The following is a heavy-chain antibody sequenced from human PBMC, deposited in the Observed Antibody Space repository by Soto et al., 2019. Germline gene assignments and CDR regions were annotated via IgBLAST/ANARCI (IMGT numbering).Heavy chain of an antibody. CDR1: GFTFTSHA. V-gene: IGHV3-30*14. CDR3: AREVLYGMDV. CDR2: ISFDGVNT. J-gene: IGHJ6*02. Sequence: QVQLVESGGGVVQPGRSLRLSCAASGFTFTSHAFHWVRQAPGKGLAWVALISFDGVNTYYADSVKGRFTISRDNPNNTLYLQMNSLRPEDMALYYCAREVLYGMDVWGPGTTVTVSS.